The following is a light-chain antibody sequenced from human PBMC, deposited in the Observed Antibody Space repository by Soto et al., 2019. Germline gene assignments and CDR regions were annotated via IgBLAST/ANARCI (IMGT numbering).Light chain of an antibody. V-gene: IGLV1-47*01. CDR2: RSD. CDR1: IGSNY. CDR3: AACIDSLNGWV. Sequence: QSVLTQPPSASGTPGQRVTISCSGSIGSNYVYWYQQSPGAAPKLLMYRSDQRPSGVPDRFSGSKSGTSASLAISGLRPEDESDYYCAACIDSLNGWVFGGGTQLTVL. J-gene: IGLJ7*01.